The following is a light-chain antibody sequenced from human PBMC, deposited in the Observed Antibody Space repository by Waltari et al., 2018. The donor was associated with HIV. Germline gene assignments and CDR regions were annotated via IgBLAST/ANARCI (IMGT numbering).Light chain of an antibody. CDR3: AAWDDSLNGYV. CDR2: GDE. J-gene: IGLJ1*01. CDR1: SSNIGSNS. V-gene: IGLV1-44*01. Sequence: QSVLTQPPSASGTPGQRVTISCSGSSSNIGSNSVNWYQQLPGTAPKLLIYGDELRPSGVPDRFSGSKSGTSASLAISGPQSEDEAVYFCAAWDDSLNGYVFGAGTKVTVL.